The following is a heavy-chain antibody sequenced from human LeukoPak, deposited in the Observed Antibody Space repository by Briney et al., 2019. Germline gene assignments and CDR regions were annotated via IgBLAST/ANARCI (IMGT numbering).Heavy chain of an antibody. CDR2: ITWSGDGT. CDR1: GFTFDDYS. D-gene: IGHD5-12*01. J-gene: IGHJ4*01. V-gene: IGHV3-43*01. Sequence: PGGSLRLSCRASGFTFDDYSMHWVRQSPGRGLEWVALITWSGDGTYYADSVKGRFIISRDNAKNSLYLQMNSLRAEDTALYYCAKDIVGCGDVVGGLAYWGHGTLVT. CDR3: AKDIVGCGDVVGGLAY.